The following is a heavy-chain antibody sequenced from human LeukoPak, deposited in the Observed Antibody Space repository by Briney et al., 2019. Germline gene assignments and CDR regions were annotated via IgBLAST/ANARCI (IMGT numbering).Heavy chain of an antibody. CDR1: GFTFSSYA. D-gene: IGHD1-1*01. J-gene: IGHJ4*02. CDR2: ISGSGGST. CDR3: AKDPPGTVAGYNDY. Sequence: PGWSLRLSCAAAGFTFSSYAMSWVRQAPGKGLEWVSAISGSGGSTYYADSVKGRFTISRDNSKNTLYLQMNSLRAEDTAVYYCAKDPPGTVAGYNDYWGQGTLVTVSS. V-gene: IGHV3-23*01.